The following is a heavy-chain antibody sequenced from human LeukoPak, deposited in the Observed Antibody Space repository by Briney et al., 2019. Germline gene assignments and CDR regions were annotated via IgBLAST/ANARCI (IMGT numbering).Heavy chain of an antibody. V-gene: IGHV3-23*01. CDR2: IRGSGGTT. CDR1: GFTFSSYA. D-gene: IGHD2-2*01. CDR3: AKGYQLLAPD. Sequence: GGSLRLSCAASGFTFSSYAMHWVRQAPGRGLEWVSAIRGSGGTTYYADSVKGRFTISRDNSKNTLYLQMNSLTAEDTAVYYCAKGYQLLAPDWGQGTLVTVSS. J-gene: IGHJ4*02.